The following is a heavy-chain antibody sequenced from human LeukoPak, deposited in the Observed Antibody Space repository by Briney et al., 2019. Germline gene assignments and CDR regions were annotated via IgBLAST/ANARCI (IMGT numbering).Heavy chain of an antibody. CDR2: IYYSGST. D-gene: IGHD3-3*01. CDR1: GGSISSGDYY. J-gene: IGHJ4*02. Sequence: SQTLSLTCTVSGGSISSGDYYWSWIRQPPGKGLEWIGYIYYSGSTNYNPSLKSRVTISVDTSKNQFSLKLSSVTAADTAVYYCARSVSSLPYDFWSGYLHYFDYWGQGTLVTVSS. V-gene: IGHV4-30-4*01. CDR3: ARSVSSLPYDFWSGYLHYFDY.